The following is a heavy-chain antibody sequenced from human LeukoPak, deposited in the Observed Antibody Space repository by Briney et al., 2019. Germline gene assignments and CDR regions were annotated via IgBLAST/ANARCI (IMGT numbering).Heavy chain of an antibody. J-gene: IGHJ3*01. CDR3: ASATLRCSGGSCYEMDV. CDR1: GGTFSSYA. D-gene: IGHD2-15*01. V-gene: IGHV1-69*06. Sequence: GSSVKVSCKASGGTFSSYAISWVRRAPGQGLEWMGGIIPLFGTPDYAQKFQDRLTITADKSTSTAYVELSSLRSEDTAVYYCASATLRCSGGSCYEMDVWGQGTMVTVS. CDR2: IIPLFGTP.